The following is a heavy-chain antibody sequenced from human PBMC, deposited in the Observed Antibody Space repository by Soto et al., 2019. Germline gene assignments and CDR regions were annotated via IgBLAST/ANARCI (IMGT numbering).Heavy chain of an antibody. V-gene: IGHV4-30-2*01. CDR3: ARKSRNAFDI. CDR2: IYHNGSA. J-gene: IGHJ3*02. CDR1: GDSISSGGHS. Sequence: QLQLQESGSGLVKPSQTLSLTCAVSGDSISSGGHSWSWIRQPPGKGLEWIGYIYHNGSAYYNASLKSRVTISVDRSKNQFSLHLSSVTAADTAVYYCARKSRNAFDIWGQGTMVTVSS.